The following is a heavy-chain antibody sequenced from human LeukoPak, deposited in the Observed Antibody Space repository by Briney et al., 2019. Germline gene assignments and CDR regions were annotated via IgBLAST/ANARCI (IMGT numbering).Heavy chain of an antibody. CDR2: IYYSGST. CDR3: ASARYCSGNTCSSPYYFDY. D-gene: IGHD2-15*01. V-gene: IGHV4-61*01. CDR1: GGSVSSGSYY. Sequence: SETLSLTCTVSGGSVSSGSYYWTWLRQPPGKGLEWIGYIYYSGSTNYNPSLKSRVTISVDTSKNQFSLNLSSMTAADTAVYYCASARYCSGNTCSSPYYFDYWGQGTLVTVSS. J-gene: IGHJ4*02.